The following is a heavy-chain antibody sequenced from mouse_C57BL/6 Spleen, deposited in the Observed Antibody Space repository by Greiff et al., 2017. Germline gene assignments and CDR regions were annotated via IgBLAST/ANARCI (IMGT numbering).Heavy chain of an antibody. D-gene: IGHD2-4*01. Sequence: QVQLKQPGAELVKPGASVKLSCKASGYTFTSYWMHWVKQRPGQGLEWIGMIHPNSGSTNYNEKFKSKATLTVDKSSSTAYMQLSSLTSEDSAVYYCARTFDYASWFAYWGQGTTLTVSS. CDR1: GYTFTSYW. J-gene: IGHJ2*01. CDR3: ARTFDYASWFAY. V-gene: IGHV1-64*01. CDR2: IHPNSGST.